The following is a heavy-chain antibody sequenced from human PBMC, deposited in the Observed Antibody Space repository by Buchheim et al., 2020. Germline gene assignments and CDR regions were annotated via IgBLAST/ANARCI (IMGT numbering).Heavy chain of an antibody. CDR3: APYCSGGSCYSLDY. CDR1: GFTFSSYS. Sequence: EVQLVESGGGLVKPGGSLRLSCAASGFTFSSYSMNRVRQAPGKGLEWVSSITSSSSYIYYADSVKGRFTISRDNPKHSLYLQMNSLRAEDTAVYFCAPYCSGGSCYSLDYWGQGTL. D-gene: IGHD2-15*01. CDR2: ITSSSSYI. V-gene: IGHV3-21*01. J-gene: IGHJ4*02.